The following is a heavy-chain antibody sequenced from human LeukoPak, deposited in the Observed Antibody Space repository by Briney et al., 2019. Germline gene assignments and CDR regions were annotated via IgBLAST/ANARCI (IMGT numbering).Heavy chain of an antibody. J-gene: IGHJ6*02. CDR2: ISSSSYYR. Sequence: GGSLRLSCAASGFSFSTYTMNWVRQAPGKGLEWVSSISSSSYYRYYADSVKGRFTISRDNAKNSLYLQMSNLRAEDTAVYFCARGGGLDVWGQGATVTVSS. CDR1: GFSFSTYT. V-gene: IGHV3-21*04. CDR3: ARGGGLDV. D-gene: IGHD3-16*01.